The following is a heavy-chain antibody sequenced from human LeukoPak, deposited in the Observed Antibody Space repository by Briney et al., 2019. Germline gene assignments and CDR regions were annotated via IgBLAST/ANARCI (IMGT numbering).Heavy chain of an antibody. D-gene: IGHD3-16*01. Sequence: ASVKVSCKASGYTFTSYYMHWVRQAPGQGLEWMGIINPSGGSTSYAQKFQGRVTMTRDTSTSTVYMELSSLRSEDTAVYYCARGAENYYERGVHPSGEFFYIGGKGTMV. CDR2: INPSGGST. J-gene: IGHJ3*02. CDR3: ARGAENYYERGVHPSGEFFYI. CDR1: GYTFTSYY. V-gene: IGHV1-46*01.